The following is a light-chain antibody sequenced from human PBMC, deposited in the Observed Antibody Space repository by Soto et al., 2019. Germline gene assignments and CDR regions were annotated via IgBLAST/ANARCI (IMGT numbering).Light chain of an antibody. CDR2: DVS. J-gene: IGLJ3*02. Sequence: QSALTQPASVSGSPGQSITISCTGTSSDIGGYNFVSWYQQHPGKAPKLMIYDVSNRPSGVSNRFSGSKSGNTASLTISGLQAEDEADHYCSAYTTGCPRVFGGGTKVTVL. V-gene: IGLV2-14*01. CDR1: SSDIGGYNF. CDR3: SAYTTGCPRV.